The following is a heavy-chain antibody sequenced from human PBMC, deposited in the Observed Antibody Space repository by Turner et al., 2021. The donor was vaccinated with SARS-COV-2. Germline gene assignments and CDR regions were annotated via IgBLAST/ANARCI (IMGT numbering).Heavy chain of an antibody. J-gene: IGHJ4*02. V-gene: IGHV3-30*03. CDR1: GFTFRRYG. CDR3: ATRGDISCSSTKCDSN. CDR2: TSYDGRDK. D-gene: IGHD2-2*01. Sequence: QVQLVESGGGVVQPGRSLSLSCSASGFTFRRYGMHWVRQAPGKGLEWVAVTSYDGRDKNYADSGKGRFTISIDNSKNTLYLQVNSLRAEDTAVYYCATRGDISCSSTKCDSNWGLGTLVTVSS.